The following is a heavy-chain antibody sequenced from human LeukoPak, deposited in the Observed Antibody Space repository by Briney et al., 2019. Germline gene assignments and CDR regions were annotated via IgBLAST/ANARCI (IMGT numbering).Heavy chain of an antibody. J-gene: IGHJ5*02. CDR1: GYTFTSYY. CDR3: ARVLAVFGVVTAGNWFDP. V-gene: IGHV1-46*01. Sequence: ASVKVSCKASGYTFTSYYMHWVRQAPGQGLEWMGIINPSGGSTSYAQKFQGRATMTRDTSTSTAYMELRSLRSDDTAVYYCARVLAVFGVVTAGNWFDPWGQGTLVTISS. D-gene: IGHD3-3*01. CDR2: INPSGGST.